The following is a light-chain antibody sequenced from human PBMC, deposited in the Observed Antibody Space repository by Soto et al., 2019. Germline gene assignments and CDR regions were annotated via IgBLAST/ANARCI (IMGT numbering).Light chain of an antibody. Sequence: EIVLTQSPGTLSLSPGERATLSCRASQSLNTNSLAWYQQKPGQTPRLLIYAASTRDTDIPDRFIGSGSGTDFALTITRLEPEDFELYYCQQYNDSPLTFGPGTKVDIK. V-gene: IGKV3-20*01. CDR2: AAS. CDR1: QSLNTNS. J-gene: IGKJ3*01. CDR3: QQYNDSPLT.